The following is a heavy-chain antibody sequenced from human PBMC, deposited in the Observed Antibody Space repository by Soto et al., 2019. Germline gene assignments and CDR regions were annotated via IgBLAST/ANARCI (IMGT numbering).Heavy chain of an antibody. Sequence: GGSLRLSCAASGFTFSSYEMNWVRQAPGKGLEWVSYISSSGSTIYYADSVKGRFTISRDNAKNSLYLQMNSLRAEDTAVYYCARDLGIYGDYGAFDIWGQGTMVTVSS. D-gene: IGHD4-17*01. CDR1: GFTFSSYE. J-gene: IGHJ3*02. V-gene: IGHV3-48*03. CDR2: ISSSGSTI. CDR3: ARDLGIYGDYGAFDI.